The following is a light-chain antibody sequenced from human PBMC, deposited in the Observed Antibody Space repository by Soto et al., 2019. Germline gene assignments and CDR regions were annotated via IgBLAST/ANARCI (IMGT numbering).Light chain of an antibody. CDR1: QSVNSK. Sequence: EIVMTQSPSTLSVSPGERATLSFRASQSVNSKLAWYQQKPGQAPRLLIYGASSRATGIPDRFSGSGSGTDFTLTISRLEPEDFAVYYCQQYGSSRTFGQGTRLEIK. V-gene: IGKV3-20*01. J-gene: IGKJ5*01. CDR3: QQYGSSRT. CDR2: GAS.